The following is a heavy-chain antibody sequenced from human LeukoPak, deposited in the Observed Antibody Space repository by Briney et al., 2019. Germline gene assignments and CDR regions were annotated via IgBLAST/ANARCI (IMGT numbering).Heavy chain of an antibody. Sequence: GGSLRLSCAASGFTFSTYGMHWVRQAPGKGLEWVAFIRYDGSTIYYADSVKGRFTISRDNSKNTLYLQMNSLRADDTAVYYCAKAKITLIVVANPNSGALDIWGQGTMVTVSS. V-gene: IGHV3-30*02. CDR1: GFTFSTYG. D-gene: IGHD3-22*01. CDR3: AKAKITLIVVANPNSGALDI. J-gene: IGHJ3*02. CDR2: IRYDGSTI.